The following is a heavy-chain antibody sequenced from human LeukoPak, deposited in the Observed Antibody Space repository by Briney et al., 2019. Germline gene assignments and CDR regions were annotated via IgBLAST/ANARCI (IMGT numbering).Heavy chain of an antibody. Sequence: GGSLRLSCAASGFTFSNFWMHWVRQAPGKGLVWVSRINTNGSSTAYADSVKGRFTISRDNAKNTLYLQMNNLRIEDTATYFCARDMSWNSVSYWGRGTLVTVSS. D-gene: IGHD1-7*01. J-gene: IGHJ4*02. CDR1: GFTFSNFW. V-gene: IGHV3-74*01. CDR2: INTNGSST. CDR3: ARDMSWNSVSY.